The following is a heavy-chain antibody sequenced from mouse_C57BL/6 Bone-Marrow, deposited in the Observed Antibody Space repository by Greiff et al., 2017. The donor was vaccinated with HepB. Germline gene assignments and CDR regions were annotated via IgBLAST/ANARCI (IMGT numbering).Heavy chain of an antibody. D-gene: IGHD1-1*02. J-gene: IGHJ1*03. Sequence: EVKLQESGAELVRPGASVKLSCTASGFNLNNYYMHWVKQRPEQGLEWIGRIDPEDGDTEYAPKFKGKATMTADTSSNTAYLQLSSLTSEDTAVYYCATGGGWYCDVWGTGTTVTVSS. CDR1: GFNLNNYY. CDR3: ATGGGWYCDV. V-gene: IGHV14-1*01. CDR2: IDPEDGDT.